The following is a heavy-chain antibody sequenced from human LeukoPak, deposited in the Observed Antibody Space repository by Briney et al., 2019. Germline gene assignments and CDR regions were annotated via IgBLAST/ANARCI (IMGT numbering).Heavy chain of an antibody. D-gene: IGHD2-15*01. J-gene: IGHJ5*02. CDR1: GYTFTGCY. Sequence: ASVKVSCKAAGYTFTGCYMFWVRQAPGQGLEWMGRINPNSGGTNYAQKFQGRVTMTRDTSISTAYMELSRLRSDDTAVYYCARGSCSGGSCYSVENWFDPWGQGTLVTVS. CDR3: ARGSCSGGSCYSVENWFDP. V-gene: IGHV1-2*06. CDR2: INPNSGGT.